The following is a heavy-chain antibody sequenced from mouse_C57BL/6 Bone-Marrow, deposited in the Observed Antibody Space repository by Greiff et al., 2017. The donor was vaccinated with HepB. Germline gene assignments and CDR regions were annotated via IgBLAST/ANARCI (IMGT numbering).Heavy chain of an antibody. D-gene: IGHD2-3*01. Sequence: QVQLKQSGAELAKPGASVKLSCKASGYTFTSYWMHWVKQRPGQGLEWIGYINPSSGYTKYNQKFKDKATLTADKSSSTAYMQLSSLTYEDSAVYYCARDDSYYGGAMDYWGQGTSVTVSS. CDR2: INPSSGYT. V-gene: IGHV1-7*01. CDR1: GYTFTSYW. J-gene: IGHJ4*01. CDR3: ARDDSYYGGAMDY.